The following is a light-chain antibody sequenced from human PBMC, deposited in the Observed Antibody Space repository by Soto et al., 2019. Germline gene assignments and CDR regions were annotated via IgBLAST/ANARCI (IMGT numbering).Light chain of an antibody. CDR3: AAWDDSLNGPV. J-gene: IGLJ3*02. CDR2: EVN. V-gene: IGLV2-14*02. CDR1: SSNVGSYKL. Sequence: QSALTQPASVSGSPGQSITISCTGTSSNVGSYKLVSWYQQHPGKAPKLMIFEVNKRPSGVSNRFSGSKSGTSASLAISGLQSEDEGDYFCAAWDDSLNGPVFGGGTKLTVL.